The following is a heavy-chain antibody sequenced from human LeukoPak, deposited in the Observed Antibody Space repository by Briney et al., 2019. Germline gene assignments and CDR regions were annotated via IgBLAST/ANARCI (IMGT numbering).Heavy chain of an antibody. V-gene: IGHV1-2*02. Sequence: ASVKVSCKASGYTFTDNYMHWVRQAPGQGLEWMGWINPNSGGTNSAQKFQGRVTMTRDTSISTAYMELSRLRSDDTAVYYCARGGYYDSSGYYYPFDYWGQGTLVTVSS. CDR2: INPNSGGT. CDR1: GYTFTDNY. D-gene: IGHD3-22*01. J-gene: IGHJ4*02. CDR3: ARGGYYDSSGYYYPFDY.